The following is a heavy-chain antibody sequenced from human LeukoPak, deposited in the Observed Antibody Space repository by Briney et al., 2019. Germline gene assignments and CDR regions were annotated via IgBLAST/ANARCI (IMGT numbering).Heavy chain of an antibody. CDR1: GGSISSYY. J-gene: IGHJ5*02. V-gene: IGHV4-59*12. D-gene: IGHD1-1*01. CDR3: ARRGTGTQP. Sequence: SETLSLTCTVSGGSISSYYWSWIRQPPGKGLEWIGYIYYSGSTHYNPSLKSRVTISVDTSKNQFSLKLSSVTAADTAVYYCARRGTGTQPWGQGTLVTVSS. CDR2: IYYSGST.